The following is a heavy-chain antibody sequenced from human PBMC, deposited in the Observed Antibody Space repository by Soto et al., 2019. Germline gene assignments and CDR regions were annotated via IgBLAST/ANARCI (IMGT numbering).Heavy chain of an antibody. CDR3: AKDRARYSYGPKAYYFDY. V-gene: IGHV3-30*18. Sequence: GGSLKLSCAASGFTFSSYGMHWVRQAPGKGLEWVAVISYDGSNKYYADSVKGRFTISRDNSKNTLYLQMNSLRAEDTAVYYCAKDRARYSYGPKAYYFDYWGQGTLVTVSS. D-gene: IGHD5-18*01. J-gene: IGHJ4*02. CDR1: GFTFSSYG. CDR2: ISYDGSNK.